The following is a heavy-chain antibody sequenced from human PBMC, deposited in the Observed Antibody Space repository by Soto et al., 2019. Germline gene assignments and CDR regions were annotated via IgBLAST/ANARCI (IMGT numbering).Heavy chain of an antibody. Sequence: ELPSHPLPVSYGKIGDHFGRRIRQHPGKGLEWIGYIYHTGSTNYNPSLKSRVTISLDTSKNQFSLKVSSVTAAYTAVYFCARSEWICFLLWGEGILLTVSS. V-gene: IGHV4-59*08. CDR2: IYHTGST. J-gene: IGHJ4*02. CDR3: ARSEWICFLL. CDR1: YGKIGDHF. D-gene: IGHD2-2*03.